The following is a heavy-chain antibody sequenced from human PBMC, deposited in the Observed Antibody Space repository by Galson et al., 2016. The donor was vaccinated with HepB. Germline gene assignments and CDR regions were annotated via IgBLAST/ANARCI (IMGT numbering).Heavy chain of an antibody. CDR1: AFNFSNYA. D-gene: IGHD3-3*01. CDR2: ISGSGGRP. V-gene: IGHV3-23*01. J-gene: IGHJ5*02. CDR3: AKDTRGGFYRRWFDP. Sequence: SLRLPCAASAFNFSNYAMCWVRQAPRQGLEWVSTISGSGGRPYSDDSVMGRFTISRDNSKNTLYLQMNSLRVEDTALYYCAKDTRGGFYRRWFDPWGQGTLVTVSS.